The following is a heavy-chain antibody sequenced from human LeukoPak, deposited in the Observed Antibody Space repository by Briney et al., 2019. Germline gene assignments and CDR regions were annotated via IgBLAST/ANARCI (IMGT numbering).Heavy chain of an antibody. CDR1: GGTFSSYA. D-gene: IGHD6-6*01. CDR2: IIPILGIA. Sequence: SVKVSCKASGGTFSSYAISWVRQAPGQGLEWMGRIIPILGIANYAQKFQGRVTITADKSTSTAYMELSSLRSEDTAVYYCARGKSIAAPPDYWGQGTLVTVSS. CDR3: ARGKSIAAPPDY. V-gene: IGHV1-69*04. J-gene: IGHJ4*02.